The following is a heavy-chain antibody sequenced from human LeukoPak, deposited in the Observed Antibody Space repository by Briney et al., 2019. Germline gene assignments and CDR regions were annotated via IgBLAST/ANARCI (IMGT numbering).Heavy chain of an antibody. CDR3: ARDHGYDSSSPLDH. Sequence: PGGSLRLSCAAFGFTFSSYSMNWVRQAPGKGLEWVSSISSSSSYIYYADSVKGRFTISRDNAKNSLYLQMNSLRAEDTAVYYCARDHGYDSSSPLDHWGQGTLVTVSS. D-gene: IGHD6-6*01. V-gene: IGHV3-21*01. CDR2: ISSSSSYI. J-gene: IGHJ4*02. CDR1: GFTFSSYS.